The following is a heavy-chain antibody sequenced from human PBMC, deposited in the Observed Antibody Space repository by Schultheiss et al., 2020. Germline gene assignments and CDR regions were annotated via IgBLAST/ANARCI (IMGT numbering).Heavy chain of an antibody. D-gene: IGHD3-16*02. J-gene: IGHJ3*02. V-gene: IGHV4-59*12. CDR3: ARVSNDYVWGSYRSDYDAFDI. Sequence: SETLSLTCTVSGGSISSYYWSWIRQPPGKGLEWIGYIYYSGSTYYNPSLKSRVTISVDTSKNQFSLKLSSVTAADTAVYYCARVSNDYVWGSYRSDYDAFDIWGQGTMVTVSS. CDR1: GGSISSYY. CDR2: IYYSGST.